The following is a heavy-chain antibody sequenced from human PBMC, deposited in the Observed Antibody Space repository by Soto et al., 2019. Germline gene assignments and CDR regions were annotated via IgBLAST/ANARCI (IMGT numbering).Heavy chain of an antibody. D-gene: IGHD1-26*01. V-gene: IGHV3-30*18. CDR3: AKGGVGSTSHAFDI. CDR1: GFTFRSYG. CDR2: ISYDGSNK. Sequence: QVQLVESGGGVVQPGRSLRLSCAASGFTFRSYGMHWVRQAPGKGLEWVAVISYDGSNKYYADSVKGRFTISRDNSKNTLYLQMNSLRAEDTAVYYCAKGGVGSTSHAFDIWGQGTMVTVSS. J-gene: IGHJ3*02.